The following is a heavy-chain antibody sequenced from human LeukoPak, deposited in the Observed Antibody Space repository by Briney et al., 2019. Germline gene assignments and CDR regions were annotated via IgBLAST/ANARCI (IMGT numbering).Heavy chain of an antibody. V-gene: IGHV3-23*01. CDR3: ATKPSTMVRGVIPNWFDP. D-gene: IGHD3-10*01. CDR1: GFTFSNYA. J-gene: IGHJ5*02. CDR2: ISCSGGTT. Sequence: GGSLTLSCAASGFTFSNYAMNWVRQAPGKGLEWVSFISCSGGTTAYAASVKGRFTISRDNSENTLYLQINILRAEDTAVYYWATKPSTMVRGVIPNWFDPWGQGTMVSVSP.